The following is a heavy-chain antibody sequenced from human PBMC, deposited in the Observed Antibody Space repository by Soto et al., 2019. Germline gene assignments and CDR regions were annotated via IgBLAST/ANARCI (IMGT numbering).Heavy chain of an antibody. CDR3: ARGVTMVRGVTAPDY. CDR2: IYSDGST. J-gene: IGHJ4*02. Sequence: EVQLVESGGDLVQPGGSLRLSCAASGFTVSSNYMSWVRQDPGKGLERVSVIYSDGSTYYADSVKGRFTISRDNSKNTLYLQMNSLRAEDTAVYYCARGVTMVRGVTAPDYWGQGTLVTVSS. CDR1: GFTVSSNY. D-gene: IGHD3-10*01. V-gene: IGHV3-66*01.